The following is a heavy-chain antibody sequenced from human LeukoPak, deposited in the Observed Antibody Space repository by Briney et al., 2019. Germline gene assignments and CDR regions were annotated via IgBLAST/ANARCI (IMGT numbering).Heavy chain of an antibody. CDR2: IYYSGST. V-gene: IGHV4-59*01. CDR3: ARRSSSWYDFDY. J-gene: IGHJ4*02. CDR1: GGSISSYY. D-gene: IGHD6-13*01. Sequence: PSETLSLTCTVSGGSISSYYWSWIRQPPGKGLEWIGYIYYSGSTNYNPSLKSRVTISVDTSKNQFSLKLSSATAADTAVYYCARRSSSWYDFDYWGQGTLVTVSS.